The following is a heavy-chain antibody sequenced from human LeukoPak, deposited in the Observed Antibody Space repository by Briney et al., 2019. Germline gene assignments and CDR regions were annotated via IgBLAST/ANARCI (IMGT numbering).Heavy chain of an antibody. J-gene: IGHJ3*02. D-gene: IGHD2-15*01. CDR2: IYYAGGDT. CDR3: ASGRGPADAFDI. Sequence: GGSLRLSCAASGFTFNSYAMSWVRQAPGKGPEWVSTIYYAGGDTYYADSVKGRFTVSRDNINNALHLQMDSLRVEDTAVYYCASGRGPADAFDIWGQGTMVTVSS. CDR1: GFTFNSYA. V-gene: IGHV3-23*01.